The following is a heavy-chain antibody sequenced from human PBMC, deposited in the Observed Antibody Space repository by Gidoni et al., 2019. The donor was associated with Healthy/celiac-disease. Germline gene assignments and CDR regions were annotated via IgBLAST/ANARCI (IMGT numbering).Heavy chain of an antibody. CDR1: GFTFDDYA. CDR2: ISWNMGSI. Sequence: EVQLVESGGGLVQPGRSLRLSCAASGFTFDDYAMHWVRQAPGKGLEWVSGISWNMGSIGYADSVKGRFTISRDNAKNSLYLQMNSLRAEDTALYYCAKDTGLWSSSWYGYFDYWGQGTLVTVSS. D-gene: IGHD6-13*01. V-gene: IGHV3-9*01. CDR3: AKDTGLWSSSWYGYFDY. J-gene: IGHJ4*02.